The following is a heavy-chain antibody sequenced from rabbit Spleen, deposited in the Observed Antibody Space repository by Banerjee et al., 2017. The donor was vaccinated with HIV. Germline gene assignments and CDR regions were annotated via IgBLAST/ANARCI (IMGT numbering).Heavy chain of an antibody. V-gene: IGHV1S40*01. D-gene: IGHD1-1*01. CDR3: ARDTSSSFSSYGMDL. J-gene: IGHJ6*01. CDR1: GVSFSGSSY. CDR2: IHIGASTFT. Sequence: QSLEESGGDLVKPGASLTLTCIASGVSFSGSSYMCWVRQAPGKGLEWIACIHIGASTFTYFASWAKGRFTIPKTSSTTVTLQMTTLTAADTATYFGARDTSSSFSSYGMDLWGPGTLVTVS.